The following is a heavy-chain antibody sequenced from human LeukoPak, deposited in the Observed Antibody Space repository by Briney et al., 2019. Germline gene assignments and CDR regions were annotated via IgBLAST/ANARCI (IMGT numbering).Heavy chain of an antibody. Sequence: GGSLRLSCAASGITVASSYMSWVRQAPGKGLEWVSAIYSGGATYYADSAKGRFTISRDNSKNTLYLQMNNLRVEGTAVYYCARAPSGWNFDCWGQGALVTVST. D-gene: IGHD6-19*01. CDR2: IYSGGAT. J-gene: IGHJ4*02. V-gene: IGHV3-66*01. CDR3: ARAPSGWNFDC. CDR1: GITVASSY.